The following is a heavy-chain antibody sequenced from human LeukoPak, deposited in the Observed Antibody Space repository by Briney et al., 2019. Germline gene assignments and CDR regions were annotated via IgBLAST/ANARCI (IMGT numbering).Heavy chain of an antibody. CDR1: GDTFSSYV. J-gene: IGHJ4*02. D-gene: IGHD6-19*01. V-gene: IGHV1-69*06. CDR3: ARGVKIAVAGIYYLDY. Sequence: SVKVSCKASGDTFSSYVISRVRQAPGQGLEWMRGIIPIFGSANYAQKFQGRVTITADKSTNTAYMELSSLRSEDTAVYYCARGVKIAVAGIYYLDYWGQGTLVTVSS. CDR2: IIPIFGSA.